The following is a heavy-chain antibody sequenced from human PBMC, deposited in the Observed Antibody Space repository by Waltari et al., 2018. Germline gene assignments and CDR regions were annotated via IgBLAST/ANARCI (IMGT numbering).Heavy chain of an antibody. CDR1: GTSISSYY. D-gene: IGHD6-19*01. J-gene: IGHJ6*02. CDR2: VSNSGRT. V-gene: IGHV4-59*01. CDR3: ARDLHILVAGTYYYAMDV. Sequence: QVQLQESGPGLVKPSETLSLTYTVSGTSISSYYWSCIRQPPGKGLEWIGFVSNSGRTNDHPSLKSRVPISLDTSNSQLSLKLSAMTAADTAVYYCARDLHILVAGTYYYAMDVWGLGTAVTVSS.